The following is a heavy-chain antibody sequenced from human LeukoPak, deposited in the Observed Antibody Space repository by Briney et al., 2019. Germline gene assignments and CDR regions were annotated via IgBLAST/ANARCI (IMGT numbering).Heavy chain of an antibody. J-gene: IGHJ4*02. CDR3: ARDLEDYNNYGEMAI. D-gene: IGHD4-11*01. CDR2: ISTSSSYK. Sequence: RGSLRLSCAVSGFTFSSYTMNWVRQAPGKGLEWVSTISTSSSYKYYADSVKGRFTISRDNAKNSLYLQMNSLRAEDTAVYYCARDLEDYNNYGEMAIWGQGALVTVSS. V-gene: IGHV3-21*01. CDR1: GFTFSSYT.